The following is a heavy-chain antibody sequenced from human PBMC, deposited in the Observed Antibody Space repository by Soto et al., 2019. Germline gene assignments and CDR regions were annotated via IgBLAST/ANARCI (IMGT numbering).Heavy chain of an antibody. J-gene: IGHJ4*02. CDR3: ARVVMYLFDY. D-gene: IGHD3-16*02. CDR2: ISSSGSTI. V-gene: IGHV3-11*04. CDR1: GFTFSDYY. Sequence: PGGSLRLSCAASGFTFSDYYMSWIRQAPGKGLEWVSYISSSGSTIYYADSVKGRFTISRDNAKNSLFLQMNSLRDEDTAVYHCARVVMYLFDYWGQGTLVTVSS.